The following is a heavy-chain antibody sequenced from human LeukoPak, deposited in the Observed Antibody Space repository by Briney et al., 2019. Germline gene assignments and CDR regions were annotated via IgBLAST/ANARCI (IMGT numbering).Heavy chain of an antibody. D-gene: IGHD5-12*01. CDR3: ASRGWLRYYFDY. V-gene: IGHV3-23*01. J-gene: IGHJ4*02. Sequence: TGGSLRLSCAASRFTFSSYAMSWVRQAPGKGLEWVSAISGSGGSTYYADSVKGRFTISRDNSKNTLYLQMNSLRAEDTAVYYCASRGWLRYYFDYWGQGTLVTVSS. CDR2: ISGSGGST. CDR1: RFTFSSYA.